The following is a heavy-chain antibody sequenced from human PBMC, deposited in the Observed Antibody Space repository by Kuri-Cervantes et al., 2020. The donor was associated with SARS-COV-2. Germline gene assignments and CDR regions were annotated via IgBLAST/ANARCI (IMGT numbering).Heavy chain of an antibody. CDR2: ISSSSTI. CDR3: ARASLQEYSGSYFHYFDY. CDR1: GFTFSSYS. D-gene: IGHD1-26*01. J-gene: IGHJ4*02. V-gene: IGHV3-69-1*02. Sequence: GESLKISCAASGFTFSSYSMNWVRQAPGKGLEWVSSISSSSTIYYAGSVKGRFTISRDNAKNSLYLQMNSLRAEDTAVYYCARASLQEYSGSYFHYFDYWGQGTLVTVSS.